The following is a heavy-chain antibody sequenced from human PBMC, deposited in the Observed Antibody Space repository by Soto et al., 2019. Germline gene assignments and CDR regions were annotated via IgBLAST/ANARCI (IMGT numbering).Heavy chain of an antibody. Sequence: SVKVSCKSSGGTFSSYTISWVRQAPGQGLEWMGRIIPILGIANYAQKFQGRVTITADKSTSTAYMELSSLRSEDTAVYYCVRDSPIGSTFSGYDGIDYWGQGTLVTVSS. D-gene: IGHD5-12*01. V-gene: IGHV1-69*04. J-gene: IGHJ4*02. CDR1: GGTFSSYT. CDR3: VRDSPIGSTFSGYDGIDY. CDR2: IIPILGIA.